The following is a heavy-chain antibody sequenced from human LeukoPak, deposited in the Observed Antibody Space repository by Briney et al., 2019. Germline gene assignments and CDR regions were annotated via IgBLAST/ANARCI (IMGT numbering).Heavy chain of an antibody. D-gene: IGHD2-15*01. CDR3: AKGLLGYTGVAASVY. J-gene: IGHJ4*02. CDR1: GSTFSTYW. Sequence: GGSLRLSCAASGSTFSTYWMHWVRQAPGKGLVWVSRIDHDGINTYYADSVKGRFTISRDNSKNTLYLQMNSLRAEDTAVYYCAKGLLGYTGVAASVYWGQGTLVTVSS. CDR2: IDHDGINT. V-gene: IGHV3-74*01.